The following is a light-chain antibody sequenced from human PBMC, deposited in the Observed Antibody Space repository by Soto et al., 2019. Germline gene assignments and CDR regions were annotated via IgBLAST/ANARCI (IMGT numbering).Light chain of an antibody. CDR1: QSISSW. CDR3: QQYTSYPYT. V-gene: IGKV1-5*03. CDR2: KAS. J-gene: IGKJ2*01. Sequence: DIQMTQSPSSLSASVGDRVTITCRASQSISSWLAWYQQKPGKAPKLLIYKASSLESGVPSGFSGTGSGTEFTLTISSLQPDDSATYYCQQYTSYPYTFGQGTKLEI.